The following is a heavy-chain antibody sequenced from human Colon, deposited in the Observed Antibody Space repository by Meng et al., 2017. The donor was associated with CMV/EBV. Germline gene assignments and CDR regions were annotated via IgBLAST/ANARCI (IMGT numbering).Heavy chain of an antibody. CDR3: VRAPPDYAGNFDY. CDR1: GFSISDHN. CDR2: FSYTSSYI. D-gene: IGHD4-23*01. Sequence: CDATGFSISDHNMIWVRQAPGKGLEWVSSFSYTSSYIYYADSVKGRFTMSRDNAKNSVFLQMDSVRAEDTAVYYCVRAPPDYAGNFDYWGQGTLVTVSS. V-gene: IGHV3-21*06. J-gene: IGHJ4*02.